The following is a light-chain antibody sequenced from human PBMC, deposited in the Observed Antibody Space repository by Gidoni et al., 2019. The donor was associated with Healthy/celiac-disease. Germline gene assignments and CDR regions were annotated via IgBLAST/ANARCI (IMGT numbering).Light chain of an antibody. CDR1: QSISTW. CDR2: DAS. Sequence: DIQMTQSPSTLSASVGGRVTITCRASQSISTWLAWYQQKPGKAPKLLIYDASSLEGGVPSRCSGSGSGTDFTLTISSLRPDDFAAYYCQQCKSFSLTFXGXTKVXIK. CDR3: QQCKSFSLT. J-gene: IGKJ4*01. V-gene: IGKV1-5*01.